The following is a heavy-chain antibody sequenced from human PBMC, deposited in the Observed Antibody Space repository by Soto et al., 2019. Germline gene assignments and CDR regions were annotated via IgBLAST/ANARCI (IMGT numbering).Heavy chain of an antibody. D-gene: IGHD3-16*02. V-gene: IGHV3-9*01. CDR1: GFTFDDYA. CDR3: AKGPGGVIAQPMGY. J-gene: IGHJ4*02. Sequence: GGSLRLSCAASGFTFDDYAMHWVRQAPGKGLEWVSGISWNSGSIGYADSVKGRFTISRDNAKNSLYLQMNSLRAEDTALYYCAKGPGGVIAQPMGYWGQGTLVTVSS. CDR2: ISWNSGSI.